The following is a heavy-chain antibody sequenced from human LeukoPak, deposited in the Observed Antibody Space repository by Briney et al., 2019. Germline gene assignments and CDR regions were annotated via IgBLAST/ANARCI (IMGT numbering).Heavy chain of an antibody. CDR3: ARGPLRYFDWVRSFDY. Sequence: GGSLRFSCAASGFTFSSYSMNWVRQAPGKGLEWVSYISSSSSTIYYADSVKGRFTISRDNAKNSLYLQMNSLRAEDTAVYYCARGPLRYFDWVRSFDYWGQGTLVTVSS. D-gene: IGHD3-9*01. CDR2: ISSSSSTI. CDR1: GFTFSSYS. J-gene: IGHJ4*02. V-gene: IGHV3-48*04.